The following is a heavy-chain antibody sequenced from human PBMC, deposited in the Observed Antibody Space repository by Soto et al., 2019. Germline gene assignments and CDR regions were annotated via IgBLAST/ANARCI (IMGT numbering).Heavy chain of an antibody. CDR3: ARRGVVVAAGGGYYYYGMDV. CDR2: ISSSSSYI. Sequence: EVQLVESGGGLVKPGGSLRLSCAASGFTFSSYSMNWVRQAPGKGLEWVSSISSSSSYIYYADSVKGRFTISRDNAKNLRYPQMNSPRAEDTAVYYCARRGVVVAAGGGYYYYGMDVWGQGTTVTVSS. D-gene: IGHD2-15*01. V-gene: IGHV3-21*01. J-gene: IGHJ6*02. CDR1: GFTFSSYS.